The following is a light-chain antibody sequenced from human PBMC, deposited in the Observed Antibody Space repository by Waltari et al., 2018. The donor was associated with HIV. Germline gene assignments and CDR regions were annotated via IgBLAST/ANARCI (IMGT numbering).Light chain of an antibody. CDR3: QQFETYYG. CDR1: QHIGNF. Sequence: DIRMTQSPSTLSASIGDRVTITCRASQHIGNFLAWYQQKPGKAPKLLISLASSLDRGVPGRFSVSGSGSDFTLTISGLQYEDFATYYCQQFETYYGFGQGTRLE. V-gene: IGKV1-5*03. J-gene: IGKJ2*01. CDR2: LAS.